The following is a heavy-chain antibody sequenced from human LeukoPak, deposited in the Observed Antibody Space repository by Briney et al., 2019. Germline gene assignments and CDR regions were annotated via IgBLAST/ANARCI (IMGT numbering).Heavy chain of an antibody. V-gene: IGHV1-8*02. J-gene: IGHJ1*01. CDR2: MNPNSGNT. CDR3: ANTFDYDSSGPEYFQH. CDR1: GYTFTSYG. Sequence: GASVKVSCKASGYTFTSYGINWVRQAAGQGPEWMGWMNPNSGNTGYAEKFQGRVTMTRNTSIGTAYMEFDLRSEDTAVYYCANTFDYDSSGPEYFQHWGQGTLVTVSS. D-gene: IGHD3-22*01.